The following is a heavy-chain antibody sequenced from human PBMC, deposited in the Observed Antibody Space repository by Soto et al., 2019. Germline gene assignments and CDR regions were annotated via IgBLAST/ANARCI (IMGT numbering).Heavy chain of an antibody. V-gene: IGHV3-11*01. CDR1: GFTFSDYY. CDR3: AKNLQHLSFNYYYGMDV. J-gene: IGHJ6*02. D-gene: IGHD6-13*01. CDR2: ISSSGSTI. Sequence: GGSLRLSCAASGFTFSDYYMSWIRQAPGKGLGWVSYISSSGSTIYYADSVKGRFTISRDNAKNSLYLQMNSLRAEDTAVYYCAKNLQHLSFNYYYGMDVWGQGTTVTVSS.